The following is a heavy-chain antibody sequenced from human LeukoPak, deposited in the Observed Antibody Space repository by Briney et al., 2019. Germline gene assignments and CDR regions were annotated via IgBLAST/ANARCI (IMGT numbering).Heavy chain of an antibody. Sequence: GGSLRLSCAASGYTFSSYEMNWVRQAPGKGLEWVSYISSSGSTIYYADSVKGRFTISRDNAKNSLYLQMNSLRAEDTGVYYCARGERGYSGYEPIGYWGQGTLVTVSS. V-gene: IGHV3-48*03. CDR2: ISSSGSTI. CDR1: GYTFSSYE. CDR3: ARGERGYSGYEPIGY. J-gene: IGHJ4*02. D-gene: IGHD5-12*01.